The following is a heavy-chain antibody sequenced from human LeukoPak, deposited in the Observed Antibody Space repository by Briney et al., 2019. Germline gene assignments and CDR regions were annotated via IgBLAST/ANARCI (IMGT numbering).Heavy chain of an antibody. CDR2: ISGSGGST. J-gene: IGHJ4*02. Sequence: GGSLRLSCAASGFTFSSYAMSWVRQAPGKGLGWVSAISGSGGSTYYADSVKGRFTISRDNSKNTLYLQMNSLRAEDTAVYYCAKRYDSSGYYFDYWGQGTLVTVSS. V-gene: IGHV3-23*01. CDR3: AKRYDSSGYYFDY. D-gene: IGHD3-22*01. CDR1: GFTFSSYA.